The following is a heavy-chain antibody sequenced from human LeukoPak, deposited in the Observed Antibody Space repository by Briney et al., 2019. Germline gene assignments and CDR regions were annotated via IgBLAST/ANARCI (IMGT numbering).Heavy chain of an antibody. D-gene: IGHD3-3*01. J-gene: IGHJ4*02. CDR3: ARDLPIFGVVMGGDY. Sequence: GGSLRLSCAASGFTFSSYSMNWVRQAPGKGLEWVSSISSSSSYIYYADSVKGRFTISRDNAKNSLYLQMNSLRAEDTAVYYCARDLPIFGVVMGGDYWGQGTLVTVSS. CDR1: GFTFSSYS. CDR2: ISSSSSYI. V-gene: IGHV3-21*01.